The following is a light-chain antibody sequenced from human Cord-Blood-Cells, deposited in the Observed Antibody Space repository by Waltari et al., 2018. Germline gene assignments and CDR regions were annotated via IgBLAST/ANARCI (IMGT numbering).Light chain of an antibody. Sequence: EIVLTQSPGTLSLSPGERATLSCRASQSVSSSYLAWYQQKPGQAPRLLIYGASSGATGIPDRWCSCAFGTDFQFTISRLEPEDFSVYYCQQYGSSTWKFGQGTKVEIK. CDR2: GAS. J-gene: IGKJ1*01. CDR3: QQYGSSTWK. V-gene: IGKV3-20*01. CDR1: QSVSSSY.